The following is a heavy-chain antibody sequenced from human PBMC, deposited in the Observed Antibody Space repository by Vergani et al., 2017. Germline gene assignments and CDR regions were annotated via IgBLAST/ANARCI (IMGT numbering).Heavy chain of an antibody. CDR2: LTGGGGST. CDR3: VQDAWVYDNFFDS. D-gene: IGHD5/OR15-5a*01. Sequence: EVQLLESGGSLKQPGGSVRLSCAASGFTFSTYAMHWVRQAPGKGLEWVSALTGGGGSTYYADSFKGRFIISRDNSRDTLYLQMNSLRPEDTATYYCVQDAWVYDNFFDSWGQGTLVTVSS. CDR1: GFTFSTYA. J-gene: IGHJ4*02. V-gene: IGHV3-23*01.